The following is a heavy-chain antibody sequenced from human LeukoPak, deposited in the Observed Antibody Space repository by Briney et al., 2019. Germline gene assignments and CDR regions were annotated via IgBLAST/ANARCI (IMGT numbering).Heavy chain of an antibody. D-gene: IGHD6-13*01. V-gene: IGHV5-51*01. CDR2: IYPGDSDT. CDR1: GYSFTTYW. CDR3: ARGGWGSSWSHYFDY. Sequence: PGESLKISCKGSGYSFTTYWIGWVRQMPGKGLEWMGIIYPGDSDTRYSPSFQGQVTISADKSIRTAYLQWSTVKASDTAMYYCARGGWGSSWSHYFDYWGQGTLVTVSS. J-gene: IGHJ4*02.